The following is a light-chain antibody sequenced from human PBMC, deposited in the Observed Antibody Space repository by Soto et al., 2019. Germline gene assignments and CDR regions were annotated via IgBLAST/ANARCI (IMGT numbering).Light chain of an antibody. V-gene: IGLV3-1*01. CDR1: MLGDKY. CDR2: QDS. J-gene: IGLJ2*01. Sequence: SYELTQPPSVSVSPGQTASITCSGDMLGDKYACWYQQKPGQSPVLVLYQDSKRPSGIPERFSGSNSGNTATLTISGTQAMDEADYYCQAWDSSTVVFGGGTKVTVL. CDR3: QAWDSSTVV.